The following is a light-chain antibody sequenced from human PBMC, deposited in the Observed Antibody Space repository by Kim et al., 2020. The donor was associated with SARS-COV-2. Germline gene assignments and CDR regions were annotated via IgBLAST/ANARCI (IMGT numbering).Light chain of an antibody. CDR2: DDN. J-gene: IGLJ3*02. V-gene: IGLV6-57*01. CDR3: QSYDSDSQGV. CDR1: SGSIANSH. Sequence: KTVTISCTRSSGSIANSHVHWYQQRPGSSPTTVVYDDNQRPSGVPDPFSASIDSSSNSAALTISGLKTEDEADYYCQSYDSDSQGVFGGGTQLTVL.